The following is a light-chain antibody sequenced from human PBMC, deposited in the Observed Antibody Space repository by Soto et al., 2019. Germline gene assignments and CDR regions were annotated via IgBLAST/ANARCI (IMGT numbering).Light chain of an antibody. Sequence: DIQMTQSPSAVSASVGDRVTITCRASQDISSWLAWYQQKPGKAPKLLIYAASILQSRVPSRFRGSGSGTDFTLTISSLQPDDFATYSCQQANSFPFTFGPGTKVDIK. CDR3: QQANSFPFT. J-gene: IGKJ3*01. V-gene: IGKV1-12*01. CDR1: QDISSW. CDR2: AAS.